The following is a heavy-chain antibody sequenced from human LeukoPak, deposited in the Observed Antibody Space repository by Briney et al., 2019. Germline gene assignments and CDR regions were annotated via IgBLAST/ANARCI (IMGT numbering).Heavy chain of an antibody. CDR2: IYYSGST. Sequence: SETLSLTCTVSGGSISSYYWSWIRQPPGKGLEWIGYIYYSGSTNYNPSLKSRVTISVDTSKNQFSLKLSSVTAADTAVYYCARDPEAPTDGYYFDYWGQGTLVTVSS. D-gene: IGHD1-14*01. V-gene: IGHV4-59*01. J-gene: IGHJ4*02. CDR3: ARDPEAPTDGYYFDY. CDR1: GGSISSYY.